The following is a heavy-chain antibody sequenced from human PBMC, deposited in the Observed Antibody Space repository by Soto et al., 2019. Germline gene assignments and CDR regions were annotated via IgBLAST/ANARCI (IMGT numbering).Heavy chain of an antibody. Sequence: GESLKISCKGSGYSFSSYWISWVRQMPGKGLEWMGRIDPSDSYTNYSPSFQGHVTISADKSISTAYLQWSSLEAPDTAMYYCARPHSNGYYSGAFDIWGQGTMVTVSS. J-gene: IGHJ3*02. CDR2: IDPSDSYT. CDR3: ARPHSNGYYSGAFDI. CDR1: GYSFSSYW. D-gene: IGHD3-22*01. V-gene: IGHV5-10-1*01.